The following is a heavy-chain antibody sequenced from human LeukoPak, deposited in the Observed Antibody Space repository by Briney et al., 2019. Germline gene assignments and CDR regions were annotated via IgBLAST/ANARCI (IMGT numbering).Heavy chain of an antibody. D-gene: IGHD5-18*01. V-gene: IGHV1-46*01. CDR1: GYTFTSYY. CDR2: VNPSGGGT. J-gene: IGHJ4*02. Sequence: ASVKVSCKASGYTFTSYYMHWVRQAPGQGLEWMGIVNPSGGGTSYAQKFQGRVTMTRNMSTSTVYMELSSLRSEDTAVYFCARGFSYDPFDYWGQGTLVSVSS. CDR3: ARGFSYDPFDY.